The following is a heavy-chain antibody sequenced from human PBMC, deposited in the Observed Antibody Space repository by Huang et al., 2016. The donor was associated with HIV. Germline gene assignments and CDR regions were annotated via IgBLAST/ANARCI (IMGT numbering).Heavy chain of an antibody. CDR2: INGGNGDT. V-gene: IGHV1-3*01. CDR1: GYTFSSHA. D-gene: IGHD3-3*01. J-gene: IGHJ4*02. Sequence: QVQLVQSGAEVKKPGTSVKVSCKTSGYTFSSHALHWLRQAPGQRPEWMGWINGGNGDTKYSQKVPGRVTITSDTSANIGYMELNSLLSEDTAVYYCARDPLDIRRHFDFWGQGSLVTVSS. CDR3: ARDPLDIRRHFDF.